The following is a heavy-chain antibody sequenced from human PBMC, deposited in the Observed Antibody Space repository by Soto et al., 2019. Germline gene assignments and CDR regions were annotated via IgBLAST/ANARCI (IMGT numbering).Heavy chain of an antibody. CDR3: ARDSGSPAYGYDY. CDR1: GYTFTSYA. Sequence: QVQLVQSGAEVKKPGASVKVSCKASGYTFTSYAMHWVRQAPGQRLEWMGWINAGNGNTKYSQKFQGRVTITRDTSASTAYMELSSLKSEDTAVYYCARDSGSPAYGYDYWGQGTLVTVSS. V-gene: IGHV1-3*01. J-gene: IGHJ4*02. CDR2: INAGNGNT. D-gene: IGHD3-10*01.